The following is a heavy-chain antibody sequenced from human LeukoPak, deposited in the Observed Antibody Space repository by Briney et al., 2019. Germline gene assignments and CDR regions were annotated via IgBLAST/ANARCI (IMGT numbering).Heavy chain of an antibody. CDR2: ISYSGST. CDR1: GGSINNYY. D-gene: IGHD3-10*01. Sequence: SETLSLTCTVSGGSINNYYWSWIRQPPGKGLEWIGYISYSGSTNYNPSLKSRVTISVDTSKNHFSLKLSSVTAADTAVYYCAREAVAGGSGSNYYYYGVDVWGQGTTVTVSS. CDR3: AREAVAGGSGSNYYYYGVDV. J-gene: IGHJ6*02. V-gene: IGHV4-59*01.